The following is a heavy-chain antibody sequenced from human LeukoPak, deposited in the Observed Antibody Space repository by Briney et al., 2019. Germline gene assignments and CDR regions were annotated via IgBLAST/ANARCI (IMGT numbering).Heavy chain of an antibody. CDR2: ISYDGSKK. Sequence: PGGSLRLSCAAPGFTFSSYGMHWVRQAPGKGLEWVAVISYDGSKKYYADSVKGRFTISRDSSKNMLYLQMNSLRVEDTAVYYCAKGFSSGPWDACDIWGQGTMVTVSS. J-gene: IGHJ3*02. CDR1: GFTFSSYG. CDR3: AKGFSSGPWDACDI. D-gene: IGHD3-22*01. V-gene: IGHV3-30*18.